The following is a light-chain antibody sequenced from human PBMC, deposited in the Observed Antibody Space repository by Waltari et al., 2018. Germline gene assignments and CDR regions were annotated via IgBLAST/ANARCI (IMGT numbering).Light chain of an antibody. V-gene: IGLV2-11*01. Sequence: QSALTQPRSVSGSPGQSVTISCTGTSSYVGGYNSFSWYQQDPGKAPKLLIFDVSERPSGVSDRFSGSKSGNTASLTISGLQAEDEADYHCCSFAAGNTVIFGGGTKLTVV. J-gene: IGLJ2*01. CDR1: SSYVGGYNS. CDR3: CSFAAGNTVI. CDR2: DVS.